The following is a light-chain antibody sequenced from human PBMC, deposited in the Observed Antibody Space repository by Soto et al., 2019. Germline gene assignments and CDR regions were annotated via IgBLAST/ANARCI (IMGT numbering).Light chain of an antibody. V-gene: IGLV4-69*01. CDR3: QTWDTGVRV. Sequence: QPVLTQSPSASASLGASVKLTGTLSSGHSTYAIAWHQQQPEKGPRYLMKLNSDGSHNKGDGIPDRFSGSSSGAERYLTISSLQSEDEADYYCQTWDTGVRVFGGGTKVTVL. CDR1: SGHSTYA. J-gene: IGLJ3*02. CDR2: LNSDGSH.